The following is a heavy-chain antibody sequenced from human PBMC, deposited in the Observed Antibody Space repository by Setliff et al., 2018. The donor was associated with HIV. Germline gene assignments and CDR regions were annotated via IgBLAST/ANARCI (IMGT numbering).Heavy chain of an antibody. CDR1: GGSISSSLYY. V-gene: IGHV4-61*02. D-gene: IGHD2-2*01. CDR2: IDARGSA. CDR3: ARAGGYCGSTSCPYYFDY. Sequence: SETLSLTCTVSGGSISSSLYYWSWMRQAAGKGLEWIGRIDARGSANYNPSLNSRVTISVDTSKNHFSLTLSSVTAADTAVYYCARAGGYCGSTSCPYYFDYWGQGTLVTVSS. J-gene: IGHJ4*02.